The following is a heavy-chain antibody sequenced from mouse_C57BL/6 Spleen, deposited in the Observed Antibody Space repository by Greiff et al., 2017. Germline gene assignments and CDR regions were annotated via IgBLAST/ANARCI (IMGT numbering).Heavy chain of an antibody. V-gene: IGHV1-64*01. CDR2: IHPNSGST. Sequence: VQLQQPGAELVKPGASVKLSCKASGYTFTSYWMHWVKQRPGQGLEWIGMIHPNSGSTNYNEKFKSKATLTVDKSSSTAYMQLSSLTSEDSAVYYCASEEGYYGSSYLDYWGQGTSVTVSS. CDR3: ASEEGYYGSSYLDY. CDR1: GYTFTSYW. J-gene: IGHJ4*01. D-gene: IGHD1-1*01.